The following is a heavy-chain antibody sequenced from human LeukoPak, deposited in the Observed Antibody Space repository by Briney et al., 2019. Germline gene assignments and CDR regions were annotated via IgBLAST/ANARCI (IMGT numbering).Heavy chain of an antibody. CDR1: GGSISSYY. CDR3: ASTTTTYYSYFYYYMGV. J-gene: IGHJ6*03. CDR2: IYSSGST. V-gene: IGHV4-4*09. D-gene: IGHD4-17*01. Sequence: PSETLSLTCTVSGGSISSYYWSWIRQPPGKGLEWIGYIYSSGSTNYNPSLNSRVTLSVDTSKNQFSLKLTSVTAADTAVYYCASTTTTYYSYFYYYMGVWGKGTTVTVSS.